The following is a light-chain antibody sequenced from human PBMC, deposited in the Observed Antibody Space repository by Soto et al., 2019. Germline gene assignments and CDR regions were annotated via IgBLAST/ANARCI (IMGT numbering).Light chain of an antibody. Sequence: LLTQSPATLSVSPGQRVTLSCRASQSISSYLAWYQQRPGQPSRLLIYDASNRATGIPARFSGSGSGTDFTLTISRMEPEDFALYYCQQFSSYPLTFGGGTKVDIK. CDR3: QQFSSYPLT. V-gene: IGKV3-11*01. CDR1: QSISSY. J-gene: IGKJ4*01. CDR2: DAS.